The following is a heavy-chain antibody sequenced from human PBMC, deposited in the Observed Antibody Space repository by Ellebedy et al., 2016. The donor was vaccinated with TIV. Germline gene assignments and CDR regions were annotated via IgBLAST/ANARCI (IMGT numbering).Heavy chain of an antibody. J-gene: IGHJ5*02. CDR2: ISYDGSNK. D-gene: IGHD3-10*01. V-gene: IGHV3-30*03. CDR3: ARDGGVGEDWFDP. Sequence: GESLKISCAASGFTFSSYGMHWVRQAPGKGLEWVAVISYDGSNKYYADSVKGRFTISRDNSKNTLYLQMNSLRSDDTAVYYCARDGGVGEDWFDPWGQGTQVTVSS. CDR1: GFTFSSYG.